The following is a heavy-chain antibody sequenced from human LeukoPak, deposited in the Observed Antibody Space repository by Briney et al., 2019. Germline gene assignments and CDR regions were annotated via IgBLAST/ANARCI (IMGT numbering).Heavy chain of an antibody. CDR3: ARGYDFWSGYYWYFDY. J-gene: IGHJ4*02. D-gene: IGHD3-3*01. CDR2: MNPNSGNT. V-gene: IGHV1-8*03. CDR1: GYTFTSYD. Sequence: ASVKVSCKASGYTFTSYDINWVRQATGQGLEWMGWMNPNSGNTGYAQKFQGRVTITRNTSISTAYMGLSSLRSEDTAVYYCARGYDFWSGYYWYFDYWGQGTLVTVSS.